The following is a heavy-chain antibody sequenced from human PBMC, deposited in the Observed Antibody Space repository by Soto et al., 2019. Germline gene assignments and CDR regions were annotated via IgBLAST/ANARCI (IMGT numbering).Heavy chain of an antibody. Sequence: SETLSLTCTVSGGSISSYYWSWIRQPPGKGLEWIGYIYYSGSTNYNPSLKSRVTISVDTSKNQFSLKLSSVTAADTAVYYCARVRDAVADIFDYWGQGTLVTSPQ. D-gene: IGHD6-19*01. J-gene: IGHJ4*02. CDR2: IYYSGST. CDR1: GGSISSYY. CDR3: ARVRDAVADIFDY. V-gene: IGHV4-59*01.